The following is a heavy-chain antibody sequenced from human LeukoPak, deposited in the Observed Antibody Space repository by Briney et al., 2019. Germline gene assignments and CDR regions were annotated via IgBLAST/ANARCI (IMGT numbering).Heavy chain of an antibody. V-gene: IGHV4-59*01. CDR1: GGSISSYY. J-gene: IGHJ6*04. CDR2: IYYSGST. D-gene: IGHD2-2*01. CDR3: ASNSGHCSSTSCYPYYYGMDV. Sequence: SETLSLTCIVSGGSISSYYWSWIRQPPGKGLEWIGYIYYSGSTNYNPSLKSRVTISVDTSKNQFSLKLSSVTAADTAVYYCASNSGHCSSTSCYPYYYGMDVWGKGTTVTVSS.